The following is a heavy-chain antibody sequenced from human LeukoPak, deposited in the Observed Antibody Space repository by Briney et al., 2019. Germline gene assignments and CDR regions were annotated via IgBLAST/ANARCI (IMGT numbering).Heavy chain of an antibody. CDR1: GGSFSGYY. CDR3: ARLRRTPYWHFDL. CDR2: INHSGST. J-gene: IGHJ2*01. D-gene: IGHD1-14*01. V-gene: IGHV4-34*01. Sequence: SETLSLTCAVYGGSFSGYYWSWIRQPPGKGLEWIGEINHSGSTNYNPSLKSRVTISVDTSKNQFSLKLSSVTAADTAVYYCARLRRTPYWHFDLWGRGTLVTVSS.